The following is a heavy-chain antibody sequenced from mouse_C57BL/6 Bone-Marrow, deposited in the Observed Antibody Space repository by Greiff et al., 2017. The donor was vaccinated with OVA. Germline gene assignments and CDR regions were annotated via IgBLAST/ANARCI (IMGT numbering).Heavy chain of an antibody. D-gene: IGHD1-1*01. J-gene: IGHJ3*01. CDR3: TEGYYGSSYVWFAY. V-gene: IGHV6-3*01. Sequence: EVQLVESGGGLVQPGGSMKLSCVASGFTFSNYWMNWVRQSPEKGLEWVAQIRLKSDNYATHYAESVKGRFTISRDDSKSSVYLQMNNLRAEDTGIYYCTEGYYGSSYVWFAYWGQGTLVTVSA. CDR1: GFTFSNYW. CDR2: IRLKSDNYAT.